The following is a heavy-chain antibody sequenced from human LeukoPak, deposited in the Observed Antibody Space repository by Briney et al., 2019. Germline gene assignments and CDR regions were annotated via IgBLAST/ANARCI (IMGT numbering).Heavy chain of an antibody. CDR1: GFTFSAFW. V-gene: IGHV3-33*08. D-gene: IGHD6-25*01. CDR2: IWYDGSNK. Sequence: GGSLRLSCAASGFTFSAFWMHWVRQAPGKGLEWVAVIWYDGSNKYYADSVKGRFTISRDNSKNTLYLQMNSLRAEDTAVYYCARSAVRGVPFDYWGQGTLVTVSS. J-gene: IGHJ4*02. CDR3: ARSAVRGVPFDY.